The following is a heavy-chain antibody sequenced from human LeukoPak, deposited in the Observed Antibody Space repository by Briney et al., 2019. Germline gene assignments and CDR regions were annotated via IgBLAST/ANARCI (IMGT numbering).Heavy chain of an antibody. J-gene: IGHJ4*02. Sequence: GGSLRLSCAASAFTFSTYGMHWVRQAPGKGLEWVTMIWYDGSNKYYGDSVKGRFTISRDNSKNTVYLQMNSLRVEDTAVYYCVSDPPSSGWSFDYWGQGALVTVSS. D-gene: IGHD6-19*01. V-gene: IGHV3-33*01. CDR1: AFTFSTYG. CDR3: VSDPPSSGWSFDY. CDR2: IWYDGSNK.